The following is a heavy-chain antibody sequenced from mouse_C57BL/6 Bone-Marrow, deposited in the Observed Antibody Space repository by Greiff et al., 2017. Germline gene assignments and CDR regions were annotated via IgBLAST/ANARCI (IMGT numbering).Heavy chain of an antibody. D-gene: IGHD1-1*01. V-gene: IGHV1-50*01. Sequence: QVQLQQPGAELVKPGASVKLSCKASGYTFTSYWMQWVKQRPGQGLEWIGEIDPSDSYTNYNQKFKGKATLTVDTSSSTAYMQLSSLTSEDSAVYYCAREGTRVVALDYWGQGTTLTVSS. CDR2: IDPSDSYT. CDR1: GYTFTSYW. CDR3: AREGTRVVALDY. J-gene: IGHJ2*01.